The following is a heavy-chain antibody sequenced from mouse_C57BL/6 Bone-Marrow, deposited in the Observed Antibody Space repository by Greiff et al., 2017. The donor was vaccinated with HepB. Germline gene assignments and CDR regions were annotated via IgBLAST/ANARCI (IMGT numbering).Heavy chain of an antibody. CDR1: GFSFNTYA. D-gene: IGHD2-3*01. V-gene: IGHV10-1*01. Sequence: EVHLVESGGGLVQPKGSLKLSCAASGFSFNTYAMNWVRQAPGKGLEWVARIRSKSNNYATYYADSVKDRFTISRDDSESMLYLQMNNLKTEDTAMYYCVSVSYDGYYFDYWGQGTTLTVSS. CDR2: IRSKSNNYAT. CDR3: VSVSYDGYYFDY. J-gene: IGHJ2*01.